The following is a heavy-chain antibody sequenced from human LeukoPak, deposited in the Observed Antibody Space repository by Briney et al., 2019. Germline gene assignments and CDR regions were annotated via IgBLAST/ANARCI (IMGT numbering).Heavy chain of an antibody. Sequence: ASAKVSCKASGYTFTGYYMHWVRQAPGQGLEWMGRVNPNSGGTNYAQKFQGRVTMTRDTPISTAYMELSRLRSDDTAVYYCARRLRLGPKWFDPWGQGTLVTVSS. CDR3: ARRLRLGPKWFDP. D-gene: IGHD3-16*01. CDR1: GYTFTGYY. V-gene: IGHV1-2*06. J-gene: IGHJ5*02. CDR2: VNPNSGGT.